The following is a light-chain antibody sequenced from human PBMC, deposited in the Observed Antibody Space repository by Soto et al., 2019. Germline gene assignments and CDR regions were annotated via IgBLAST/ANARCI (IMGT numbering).Light chain of an antibody. CDR3: AQGLATPST. V-gene: IGKV2-28*01. CDR1: RNLLHSNGYYY. Sequence: EIVLTQSPLSLPVTPGEPASISCRSSRNLLHSNGYYYLDWYLQKPGQSPQLLIYLGSNRASGVPDRFSGSGSGTDFTLTISRVEAEDVGVYFCAQGLATPSTFGGGTKVEIK. J-gene: IGKJ4*01. CDR2: LGS.